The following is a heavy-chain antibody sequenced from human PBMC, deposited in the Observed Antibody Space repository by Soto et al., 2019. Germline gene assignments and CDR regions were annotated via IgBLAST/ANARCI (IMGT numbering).Heavy chain of an antibody. Sequence: ASVKVSCKASGYSFTSYGISWVRQAPGQGLEWMGWISAYNGNKKYAQKLQGRVTMTTDTSTSTAYMELRSLRSDDTAVYYCARDRGQQLVDYWGQGTLGTVSS. V-gene: IGHV1-18*01. CDR3: ARDRGQQLVDY. D-gene: IGHD6-13*01. J-gene: IGHJ4*02. CDR1: GYSFTSYG. CDR2: ISAYNGNK.